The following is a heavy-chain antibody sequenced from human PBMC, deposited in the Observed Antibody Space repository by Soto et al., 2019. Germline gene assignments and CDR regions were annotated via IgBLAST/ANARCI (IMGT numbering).Heavy chain of an antibody. D-gene: IGHD3-10*01. CDR2: GTATAESA. Sequence: GGSLRLSCTPFGFNFDAYAMSWVRQAPGKGLEWVSAGTATAESAYYTDSVRGRFIITRDNSDNMLYLQMSSLRVEDTAIYFCARGRYYDSPQDLWGRGTQVTVSS. CDR3: ARGRYYDSPQDL. J-gene: IGHJ5*02. V-gene: IGHV3-23*01. CDR1: GFNFDAYA.